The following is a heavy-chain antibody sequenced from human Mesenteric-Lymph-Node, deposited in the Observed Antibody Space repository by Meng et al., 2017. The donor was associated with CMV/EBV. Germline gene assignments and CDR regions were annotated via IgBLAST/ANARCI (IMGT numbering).Heavy chain of an antibody. D-gene: IGHD6-19*01. V-gene: IGHV5-51*01. CDR3: ARLPSQWVAVAD. J-gene: IGHJ4*02. CDR1: GYTFLNYW. CDR2: IYPGDSDT. Sequence: KVSCKASGYTFLNYWIGWVRQMPGKGLEWMGIIYPGDSDTRYSPSFQGQVTISADKSISTAYLQWSSLKASDTAMYYCARLPSQWVAVADWGQGTLVTVSS.